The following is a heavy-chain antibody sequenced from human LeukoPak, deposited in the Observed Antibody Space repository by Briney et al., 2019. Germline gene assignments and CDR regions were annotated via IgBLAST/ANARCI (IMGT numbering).Heavy chain of an antibody. CDR2: ISNSGSTI. Sequence: QTGGSLRLSCAASGFTFSSYEMNWVRQAPGKGLEWVSYISNSGSTIYYAESVKGRFTISRDNAKNSLYLQMNSLRAEDTAVYYCARDPQMDVWGQGTTVTVSS. CDR3: ARDPQMDV. V-gene: IGHV3-48*03. CDR1: GFTFSSYE. J-gene: IGHJ6*02.